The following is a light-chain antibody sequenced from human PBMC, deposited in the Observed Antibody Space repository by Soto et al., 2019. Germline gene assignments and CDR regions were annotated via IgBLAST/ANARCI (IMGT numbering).Light chain of an antibody. J-gene: IGKJ4*01. V-gene: IGKV3-15*01. Sequence: EIGMTQSPAPLSVSPGEGATLSCRASQGIGDTLDWYQHKPGQTPRLLLYDTSIRATGVPARFSGSRSGAEFTRTISSLESEDFAVYYGQHYVTWPLTFGVGTQVESK. CDR2: DTS. CDR3: QHYVTWPLT. CDR1: QGIGDT.